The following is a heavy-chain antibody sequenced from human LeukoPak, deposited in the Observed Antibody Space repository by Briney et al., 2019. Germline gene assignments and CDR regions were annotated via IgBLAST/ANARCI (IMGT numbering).Heavy chain of an antibody. CDR3: ARETWKPYDY. CDR2: IKEDGSAK. V-gene: IGHV3-7*01. Sequence: GGSLRLSCAVSEFTFSVYSMSWVRQAPGKGLEWVAGIKEDGSAKYYADSVKGRFTISRDNAKSLLYLQMSSLRADDTAVYYCARETWKPYDYWGQGTLVTVSP. J-gene: IGHJ4*02. D-gene: IGHD1-1*01. CDR1: EFTFSVYS.